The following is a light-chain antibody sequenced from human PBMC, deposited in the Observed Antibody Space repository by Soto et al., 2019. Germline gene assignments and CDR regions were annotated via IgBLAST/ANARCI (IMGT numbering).Light chain of an antibody. V-gene: IGLV2-23*02. CDR2: EVT. Sequence: QSVLTQPASVSGSPGQSITIPCTGTSGDVGSYNLVSWYQQHPGKAPKLLIYEVTERPSGVSNRFSGSKSGSTASLTISGLQPVDEADYYCCSYAGNSDVFGTGTKVTVL. J-gene: IGLJ1*01. CDR1: SGDVGSYNL. CDR3: CSYAGNSDV.